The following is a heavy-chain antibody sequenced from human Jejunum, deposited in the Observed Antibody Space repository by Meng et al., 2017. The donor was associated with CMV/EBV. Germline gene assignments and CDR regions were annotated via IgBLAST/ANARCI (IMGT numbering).Heavy chain of an antibody. J-gene: IGHJ4*02. CDR3: ARNWGPIDY. CDR2: ISSHGSSI. D-gene: IGHD7-27*01. V-gene: IGHV3-11*01. CDR1: GVTFSESY. Sequence: SCVASGVTFSESYMSWIRQAPGKGLEWVSYISSHGSSIYYADSVKGRFTVSRDNAKNSVYLQMNSLRAEDAAVYYCARNWGPIDYWGQGTLVTVSS.